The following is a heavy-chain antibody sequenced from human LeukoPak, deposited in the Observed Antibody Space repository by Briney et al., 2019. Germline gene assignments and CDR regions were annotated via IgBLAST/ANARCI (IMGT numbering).Heavy chain of an antibody. CDR2: IIPILGIA. Sequence: ASVKVSCKDSGCTFSSYTISWVRQAPGQGLEWMGRIIPILGIANYAQKFQGRVTITADKSTSTAYMELSSLRSEDTAVYYCARIRDGSKLAAFDYWGQGTLVTVSS. V-gene: IGHV1-69*02. CDR1: GCTFSSYT. J-gene: IGHJ4*02. D-gene: IGHD5-24*01. CDR3: ARIRDGSKLAAFDY.